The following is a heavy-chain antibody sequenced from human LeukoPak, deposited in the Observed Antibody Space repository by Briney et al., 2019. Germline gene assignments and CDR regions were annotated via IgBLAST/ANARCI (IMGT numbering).Heavy chain of an antibody. J-gene: IGHJ4*02. CDR2: ISSSGGST. CDR3: ASHLLWFGELSGGFDY. D-gene: IGHD3-10*01. CDR1: RFTFSSYG. V-gene: IGHV3-23*01. Sequence: HPGGTLRLSCAASRFTFSSYGMSWVRQAPGKGLEWVSGISSSGGSTYYADSVKGRFTISRDNSRNTLYLQMNSLRAEDTAVYYCASHLLWFGELSGGFDYWGQGTLVTVSS.